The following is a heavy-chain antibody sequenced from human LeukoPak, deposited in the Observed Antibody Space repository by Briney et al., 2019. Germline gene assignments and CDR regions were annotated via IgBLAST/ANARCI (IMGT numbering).Heavy chain of an antibody. Sequence: ASVTVSCKASGYTFTSYAMNWVRQAPGQGLEWMGWINTNTGNPTYAQGFTGRFVFSSDTSVSTAYLQISSLKAEDTAVYYCARDVGVGDRHAGENWFDPWGQGTLVTVSS. D-gene: IGHD3-16*01. CDR1: GYTFTSYA. CDR2: INTNTGNP. V-gene: IGHV7-4-1*02. J-gene: IGHJ5*02. CDR3: ARDVGVGDRHAGENWFDP.